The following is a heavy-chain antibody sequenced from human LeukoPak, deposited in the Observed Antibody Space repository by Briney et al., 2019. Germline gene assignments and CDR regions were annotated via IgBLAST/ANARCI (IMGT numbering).Heavy chain of an antibody. D-gene: IGHD3-16*02. CDR1: GFTFSSYW. J-gene: IGHJ4*02. CDR3: ARGMITFGGVISNIAY. V-gene: IGHV3-74*01. Sequence: GGSLRLSCAASGFTFSSYWMHWVRQAPGKGLVWASRINSDGSSTSYADSVKGRFTISRDNAKNTLYLQMNSLRAEDTAVYYCARGMITFGGVISNIAYWGQGTLVTVSS. CDR2: INSDGSST.